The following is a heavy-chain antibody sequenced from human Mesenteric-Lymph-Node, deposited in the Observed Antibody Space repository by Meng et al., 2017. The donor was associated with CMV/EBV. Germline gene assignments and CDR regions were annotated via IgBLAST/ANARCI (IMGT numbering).Heavy chain of an antibody. CDR3: AKDIAFYSGMDV. CDR1: GFTFDDYA. V-gene: IGHV3-9*01. Sequence: GGSLRLSCAASGFTFDDYAMHWVWQAPGKGLEWVSGITWNSGSIGYADSVKGRFTISRDNAKNSLYLQMNSLRAEDTALYYCAKDIAFYSGMDVWGQGTTVTVSS. J-gene: IGHJ6*02. CDR2: ITWNSGSI.